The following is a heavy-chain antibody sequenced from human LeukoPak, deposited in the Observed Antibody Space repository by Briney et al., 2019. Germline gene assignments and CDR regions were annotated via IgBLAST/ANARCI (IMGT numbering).Heavy chain of an antibody. Sequence: PGGSLRLSCAASGFTFSNFAMSWVRQAPGKGLEWVSAISGTGGNTFYTDSVTGRFTISRDNSKNTLHVQMNSLRAEDTAVYYCAKTGGYYDTSDLYRPDVFDIWGQGTVVTVSS. CDR2: ISGTGGNT. J-gene: IGHJ3*02. V-gene: IGHV3-23*01. CDR1: GFTFSNFA. D-gene: IGHD3-22*01. CDR3: AKTGGYYDTSDLYRPDVFDI.